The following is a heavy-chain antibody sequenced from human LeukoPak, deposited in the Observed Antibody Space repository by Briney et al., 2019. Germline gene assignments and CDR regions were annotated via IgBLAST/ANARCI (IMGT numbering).Heavy chain of an antibody. J-gene: IGHJ4*02. CDR2: ISSSSSTI. V-gene: IGHV3-48*04. CDR3: ARDKIVGATYFDY. D-gene: IGHD1-26*01. CDR1: GFTFSSYS. Sequence: PGGSLRLSCAASGFTFSSYSMNWVRQAPGKGLEWVSYISSSSSTIYYADSVEGRFTISRDNAKNSLYLQMNSLRAEDTAVYYCARDKIVGATYFDYWGQGTLVTVSS.